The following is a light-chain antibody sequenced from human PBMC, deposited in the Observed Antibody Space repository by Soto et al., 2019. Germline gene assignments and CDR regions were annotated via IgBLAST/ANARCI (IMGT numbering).Light chain of an antibody. CDR1: QSISTW. J-gene: IGKJ1*01. CDR2: KAS. V-gene: IGKV1-5*03. Sequence: DIQMTQSPSTLSASVGDRVTITCRASQSISTWLAWYQQEPGKAPKLLIYKASSLESGVPSRFRGSGSGTEFTLTISSLHPDDFATYYCQQYNSYPGTFGQGTKVEIK. CDR3: QQYNSYPGT.